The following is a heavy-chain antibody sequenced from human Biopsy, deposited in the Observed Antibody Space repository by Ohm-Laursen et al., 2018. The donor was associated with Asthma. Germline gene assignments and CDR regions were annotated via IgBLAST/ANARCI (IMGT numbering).Heavy chain of an antibody. V-gene: IGHV3-7*01. CDR2: IKHDGSEK. CDR3: ARTFHFWSPYHAEHYQL. J-gene: IGHJ1*01. D-gene: IGHD3-3*01. CDR1: GFTFSSYC. Sequence: SLRLSCTASGFTFSSYCMSWVRQVPGQGLEWVANIKHDGSEKNHVDSLKGRFTISRDNAKNLLFLQMNSLRAEDTAVYYCARTFHFWSPYHAEHYQLWGQGTLVTVSS.